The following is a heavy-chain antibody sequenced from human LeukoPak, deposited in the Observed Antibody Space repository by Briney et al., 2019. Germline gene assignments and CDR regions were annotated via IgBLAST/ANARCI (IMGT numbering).Heavy chain of an antibody. D-gene: IGHD3-3*01. CDR2: MNPNSGNT. J-gene: IGHJ3*02. CDR1: GYTFTSYD. CDR3: ARTRGERITIFGVVTVHAFDI. Sequence: GASVKVSCKASGYTFTSYDINWVRQAPGQGLEWMGWMNPNSGNTGYAQKFQGRVTMTRNTSISTAYMELSNLRSEDTAVYYCARTRGERITIFGVVTVHAFDIWGQGTMVTVSS. V-gene: IGHV1-8*01.